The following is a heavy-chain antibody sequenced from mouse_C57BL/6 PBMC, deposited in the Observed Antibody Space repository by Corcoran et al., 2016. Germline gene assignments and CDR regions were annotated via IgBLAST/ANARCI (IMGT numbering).Heavy chain of an antibody. D-gene: IGHD1-1*01. V-gene: IGHV1-81*01. J-gene: IGHJ4*01. CDR1: GYTFTSYG. Sequence: QVQLQQSGAELARPGASVKLSSKASGYTFTSYGISWGKERTGQGLEWIGESYHRSGNTYYNEKFKGKATLTADKSSSTAYMELRSLTSEDSAVYFCARWDVSSDAMDYWGQGTSVTVSS. CDR2: SYHRSGNT. CDR3: ARWDVSSDAMDY.